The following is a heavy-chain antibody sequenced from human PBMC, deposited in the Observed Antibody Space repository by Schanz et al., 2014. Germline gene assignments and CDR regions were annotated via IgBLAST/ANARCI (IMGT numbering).Heavy chain of an antibody. J-gene: IGHJ3*02. D-gene: IGHD5-18*01. V-gene: IGHV1-18*01. CDR3: TRGGYSYALSAFDI. Sequence: QVQLVQSGAEVKKPGASVKVSCKASGYTFTSHGIRWVRQAPGQGLEWMGWITAYNGDTNYALKLQGRVTMTTDTSTGTAYMELRSLRSDDTALYYCTRGGYSYALSAFDIWGQGTMVTVSS. CDR2: ITAYNGDT. CDR1: GYTFTSHG.